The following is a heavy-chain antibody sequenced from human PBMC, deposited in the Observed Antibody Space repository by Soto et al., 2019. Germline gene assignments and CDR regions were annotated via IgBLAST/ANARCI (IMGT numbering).Heavy chain of an antibody. V-gene: IGHV1-18*01. CDR2: ISAYNGNT. Sequence: QVQLVQSGAEVKKPGASVKVSCKASGYTFTNFGLSWVRQAPGQGLEWMGWISAYNGNTNYAQNFQGRVTMTTDTSTGTGCMAPESLALDDTAVDDSARGATPIDDWGQGTLVTVSS. CDR3: ARGATPIDD. CDR1: GYTFTNFG. J-gene: IGHJ4*02.